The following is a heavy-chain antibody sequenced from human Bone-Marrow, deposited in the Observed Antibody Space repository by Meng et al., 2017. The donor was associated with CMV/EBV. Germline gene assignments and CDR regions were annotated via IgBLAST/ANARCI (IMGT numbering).Heavy chain of an antibody. CDR2: ISAYNGNT. D-gene: IGHD6-6*01. V-gene: IGHV1-18*01. J-gene: IGHJ4*02. Sequence: ASVKVYCKASGYIFTSYGISWVRQAPGQGLEWMGWISAYNGNTNYAQKLQGRVTMTTDTSTSTAYMELRSLRSDDTAVYYCARKTWSSSTIAEDYYFDYWGPGNLVNVSS. CDR1: GYIFTSYG. CDR3: ARKTWSSSTIAEDYYFDY.